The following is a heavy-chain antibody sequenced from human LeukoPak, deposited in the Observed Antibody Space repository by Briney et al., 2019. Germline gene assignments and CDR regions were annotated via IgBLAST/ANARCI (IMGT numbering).Heavy chain of an antibody. CDR2: FNHRGNT. CDR1: GGSLNSYY. D-gene: IGHD3-22*01. Sequence: KPSETLSLTCAVSGGSLNSYYWSWIRQSPGKGLEWIGEFNHRGNTNYNPSLKSRVTISVDTSKNQFSLKLSSVTAADTAVYYCARHAIDSSGYYLHYFDYWGQGTLVTVSS. V-gene: IGHV4-34*01. J-gene: IGHJ4*02. CDR3: ARHAIDSSGYYLHYFDY.